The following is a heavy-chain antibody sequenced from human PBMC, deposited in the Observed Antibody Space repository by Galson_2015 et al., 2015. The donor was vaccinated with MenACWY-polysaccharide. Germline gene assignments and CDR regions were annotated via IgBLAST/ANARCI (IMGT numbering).Heavy chain of an antibody. J-gene: IGHJ4*02. CDR3: ARGPNWNFDY. V-gene: IGHV3-48*02. D-gene: IGHD1-20*01. CDR1: GFTFSSYS. Sequence: SLRLSCAASGFTFSSYSMNWIRQAPGKGLEWVSYISGSSSPIYYADSVKGRFTISRDNAKNSLYLQMNSLRDEDTAVYYCARGPNWNFDYWGRGTLVTGSS. CDR2: ISGSSSPI.